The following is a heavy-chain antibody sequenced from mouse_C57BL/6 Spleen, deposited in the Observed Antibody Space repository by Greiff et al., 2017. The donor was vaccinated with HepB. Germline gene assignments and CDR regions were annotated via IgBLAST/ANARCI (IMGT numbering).Heavy chain of an antibody. D-gene: IGHD1-1*01. J-gene: IGHJ4*01. Sequence: QVQLQQSGAELARPGASVKLSCKASGYTFTSYGISWVKQSTGQGLEWIGEIYPRSGNTYYNEKFKGKATLTADKSSSTAYMELRSLTSEDSAVYFCARSGITTVVEGYYAMDYWGQGTSVTVSS. V-gene: IGHV1-81*01. CDR3: ARSGITTVVEGYYAMDY. CDR2: IYPRSGNT. CDR1: GYTFTSYG.